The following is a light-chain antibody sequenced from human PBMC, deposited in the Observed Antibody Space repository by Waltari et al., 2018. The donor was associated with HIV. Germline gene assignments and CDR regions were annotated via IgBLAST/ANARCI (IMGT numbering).Light chain of an antibody. CDR1: YSNIGSNT. CDR2: SNN. V-gene: IGLV1-44*01. CDR3: AGWDESLHGEL. J-gene: IGLJ2*01. Sequence: QSVLTQTPSLSGTPGQRVTISCSVGYSNIGSNTVNWYQQFPGTAPRLLIYSNNQRPPGVPDRFSGAKSGTSASLVISELQSQDEADYHCAGWDESLHGELFGGGTKLTVL.